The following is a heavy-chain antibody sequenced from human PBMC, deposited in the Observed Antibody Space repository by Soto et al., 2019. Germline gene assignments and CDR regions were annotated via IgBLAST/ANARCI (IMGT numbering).Heavy chain of an antibody. Sequence: GGSLRLSCAASGFSFSPYSMNWVRQAPGKGLEWVSYISSSSSIYYADSVKGRFTISRDNAKNSLYLQMNSLRAEDTAVYYCARFVYGSGSYKAFDIWGQGTMVTVSS. D-gene: IGHD3-10*01. CDR2: ISSSSSI. V-gene: IGHV3-48*01. CDR1: GFSFSPYS. CDR3: ARFVYGSGSYKAFDI. J-gene: IGHJ3*02.